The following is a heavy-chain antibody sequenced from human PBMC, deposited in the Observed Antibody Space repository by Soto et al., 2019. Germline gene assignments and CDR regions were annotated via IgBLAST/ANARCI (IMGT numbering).Heavy chain of an antibody. V-gene: IGHV3-30*18. CDR1: GFIFSTYG. Sequence: PWGSLRLSCVASGFIFSTYGMHWVRQVPGKGLEWVAHISYDGSNEYYADSVKGRFTVSRDNAKNTLDLQMNGLKTEDTALYYCTKEYIVGTTWGYFESWGQGALVTVSS. CDR3: TKEYIVGTTWGYFES. D-gene: IGHD1-1*01. CDR2: ISYDGSNE. J-gene: IGHJ4*02.